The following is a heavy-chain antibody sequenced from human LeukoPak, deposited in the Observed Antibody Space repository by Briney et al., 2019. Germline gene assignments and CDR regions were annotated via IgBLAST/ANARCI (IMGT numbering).Heavy chain of an antibody. CDR2: IAYDGSRA. J-gene: IGHJ4*02. D-gene: IGHD1-14*01. Sequence: AGGSLRLSCAGSGFTFGGYGMHWFRQTPGKGLEWEAVIAYDGSRAFYADSVKGRFTISRDNSKNTMSVQMDDLRAEDTAVYYCTRYNNDHFDYWGQGTLVTVSS. CDR1: GFTFGGYG. CDR3: TRYNNDHFDY. V-gene: IGHV3-33*01.